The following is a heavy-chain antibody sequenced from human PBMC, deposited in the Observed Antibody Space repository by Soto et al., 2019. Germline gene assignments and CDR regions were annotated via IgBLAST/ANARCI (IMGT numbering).Heavy chain of an antibody. CDR1: GGTISSYA. Sequence: SVKVSCKASGGTISSYAISWVRQDPGQGLEWMGGIIPIFGTANYAQKFQGRVTITADESTSTAYMELSSLRSEDTAVYYCARDPVEYDSSGYYYFDYWGQGTLVTVSS. J-gene: IGHJ4*02. CDR3: ARDPVEYDSSGYYYFDY. D-gene: IGHD3-22*01. CDR2: IIPIFGTA. V-gene: IGHV1-69*13.